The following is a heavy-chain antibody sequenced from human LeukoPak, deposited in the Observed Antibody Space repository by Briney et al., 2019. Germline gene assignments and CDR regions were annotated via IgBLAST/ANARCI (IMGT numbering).Heavy chain of an antibody. D-gene: IGHD6-13*01. CDR2: IYTSGST. CDR3: ATGVHGIAAAGDYYFDY. CDR1: GGSISSYY. V-gene: IGHV4-4*07. Sequence: SETLSLTCTVSGGSISSYYWSWIRQPAGKGLEWIGRIYTSGSTNYNPSLKSRVTISIDTPNNQFSLKLSSVTAADTAVYYCATGVHGIAAAGDYYFDYWGQGTLVTVSS. J-gene: IGHJ4*02.